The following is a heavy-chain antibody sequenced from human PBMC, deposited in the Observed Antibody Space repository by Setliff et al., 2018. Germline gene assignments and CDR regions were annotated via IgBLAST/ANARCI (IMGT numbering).Heavy chain of an antibody. D-gene: IGHD3-3*01. Sequence: ASVKVSCKASGYTFTTYYMHWVRQAPGQGLEWMGVINPGDGSTTYAQKFQGRVKMTRDTTTNTVYMQLNSLRLEDRAVYYCAREDTAKNFWGEESDDGGQGTLVTVSS. CDR2: INPGDGST. J-gene: IGHJ4*02. CDR3: AREDTAKNFWGEESDD. V-gene: IGHV1-46*01. CDR1: GYTFTTYY.